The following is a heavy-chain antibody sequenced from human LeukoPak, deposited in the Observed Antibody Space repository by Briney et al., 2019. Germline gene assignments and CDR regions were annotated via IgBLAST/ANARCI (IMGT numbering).Heavy chain of an antibody. V-gene: IGHV1-2*02. J-gene: IGHJ6*03. Sequence: ASVKVSCKASGYTFTGYYMHWVRQAPGQGLEWMGWINPNSGGTNYAQKFQGRVTMTRDTSISTAYMELSRLRSDDTAVYYCARSSSSWYFYYYYYMDVWGKGTTVTVSS. CDR2: INPNSGGT. CDR1: GYTFTGYY. D-gene: IGHD6-13*01. CDR3: ARSSSSWYFYYYYYMDV.